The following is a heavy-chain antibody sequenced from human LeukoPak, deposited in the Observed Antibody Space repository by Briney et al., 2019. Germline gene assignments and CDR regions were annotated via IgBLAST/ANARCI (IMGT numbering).Heavy chain of an antibody. CDR3: ARADIVLMVYAMGSAFDI. CDR1: GGTFSSYA. V-gene: IGHV1-69*04. D-gene: IGHD2-8*01. Sequence: ASVKVSCKASGGTFSSYAISWVRQAPGQGLEWMGRIIPILGIANYAQKFQGRVTITADESTSTAYMELSSLRSEDTAVYYCARADIVLMVYAMGSAFDIWGQGTMVTVSS. CDR2: IIPILGIA. J-gene: IGHJ3*02.